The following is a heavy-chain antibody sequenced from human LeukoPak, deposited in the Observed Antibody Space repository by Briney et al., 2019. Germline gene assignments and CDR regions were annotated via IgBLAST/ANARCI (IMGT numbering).Heavy chain of an antibody. CDR1: GFTFSGYT. D-gene: IGHD5-18*01. J-gene: IGHJ4*02. V-gene: IGHV3-21*01. CDR2: ISSSSSFI. CDR3: ATGLRGYSYGYDLYYFDY. Sequence: GGSLRLSCAAPGFTFSGYTMNWVRQAPGKGLEWVSSISSSSSFIYYADSVKGRFTVSRDNAKNSLYLQMNSLRAEDTAVYYCATGLRGYSYGYDLYYFDYWGQGTLVTVSS.